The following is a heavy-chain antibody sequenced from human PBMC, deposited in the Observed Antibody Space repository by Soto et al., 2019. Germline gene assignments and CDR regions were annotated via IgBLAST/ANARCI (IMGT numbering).Heavy chain of an antibody. CDR1: GYTFTSYG. V-gene: IGHV1-18*01. CDR3: ASTIIGCSSTSCYTAYYYGMDV. J-gene: IGHJ6*02. Sequence: ASVKVSCKASGYTFTSYGISWVRQAPGQGLEWMGWISAYNGNTNYAQKLQGRVTMTTDTSTSTAYMELRSLRSDDTAVYYCASTIIGCSSTSCYTAYYYGMDVWGQGTTVTVSS. CDR2: ISAYNGNT. D-gene: IGHD2-2*02.